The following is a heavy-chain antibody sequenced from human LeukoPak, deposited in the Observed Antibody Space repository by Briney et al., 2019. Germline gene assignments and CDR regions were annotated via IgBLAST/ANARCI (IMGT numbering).Heavy chain of an antibody. CDR1: GGSISSGSYY. J-gene: IGHJ3*02. Sequence: PSETLSLXCTVSGGSISSGSYYWSRTRQPAGKGLEWIGRIYTSGITNYNPSLKSRVTISVDTSKNQFSLKLSSVTAADTAVYYCARGPRGIAMIVDDAFDIWGQGTMVTVSS. D-gene: IGHD3-22*01. CDR3: ARGPRGIAMIVDDAFDI. CDR2: IYTSGIT. V-gene: IGHV4-61*02.